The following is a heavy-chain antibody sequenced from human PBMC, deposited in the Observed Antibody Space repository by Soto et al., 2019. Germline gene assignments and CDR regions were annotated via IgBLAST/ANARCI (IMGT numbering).Heavy chain of an antibody. CDR3: ATGLLGYCSGGSCYSDS. CDR2: ISGDNGNT. V-gene: IGHV1-18*01. D-gene: IGHD2-15*01. CDR1: AYTFTNYA. Sequence: QVQLVQSGAEVKKPGASVRVSCQTSAYTFTNYAVSWVRQAPGQGLERMGWISGDNGNTIYAQKFQGRVTMTTDTSTRKAYMELRRLRSDDTAVYYCATGLLGYCSGGSCYSDSWGQGTLVTVSS. J-gene: IGHJ4*02.